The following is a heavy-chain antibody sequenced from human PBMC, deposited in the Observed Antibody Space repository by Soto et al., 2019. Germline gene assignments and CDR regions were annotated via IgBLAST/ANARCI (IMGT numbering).Heavy chain of an antibody. CDR1: GFTFSSYG. CDR2: ISYDGSNK. V-gene: IGHV3-30*18. D-gene: IGHD5-18*01. Sequence: QVQLVESGGGVVQPGRSLRLSCAASGFTFSSYGMHWVRQAPGKGLEWVAVISYDGSNKYYADSVKGRFTISRDNPKNALYLQMNSLRAEDTAVYYCAKSVDTAMVYGMDVWGQGTTVTVSS. J-gene: IGHJ6*02. CDR3: AKSVDTAMVYGMDV.